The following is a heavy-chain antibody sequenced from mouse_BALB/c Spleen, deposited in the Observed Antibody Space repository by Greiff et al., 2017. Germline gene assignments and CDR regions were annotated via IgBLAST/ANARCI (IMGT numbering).Heavy chain of an antibody. J-gene: IGHJ3*01. D-gene: IGHD5-1*01. CDR1: GYTFSSYW. V-gene: IGHV1-9*01. Sequence: QVQLQQSGAELMKPGASVKISCKATGYTFSSYWIEWVKQRPGHGLEWIGEILPGSGSTNYNEKFKGKATFTADTSSNTAYMQLSSLTSEDSAVYYCARLEYSGRGGFAYWGQGTLVTVSA. CDR2: ILPGSGST. CDR3: ARLEYSGRGGFAY.